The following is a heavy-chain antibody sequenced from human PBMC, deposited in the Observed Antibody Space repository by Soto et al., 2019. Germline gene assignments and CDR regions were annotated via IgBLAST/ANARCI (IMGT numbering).Heavy chain of an antibody. CDR3: AKGDQERQWVFLHN. D-gene: IGHD2-21*01. Sequence: EVQVLESGGGLVQPGGSLRLSRVASGFTFSNYAMTWVRQAPGKGMEWVSAIRGNGGETFYADSVKGRFTISRDNSKNTLYLQMNSLRAEDTAVYHCAKGDQERQWVFLHNWGQGTLVTVSS. CDR2: IRGNGGET. CDR1: GFTFSNYA. V-gene: IGHV3-23*01. J-gene: IGHJ4*02.